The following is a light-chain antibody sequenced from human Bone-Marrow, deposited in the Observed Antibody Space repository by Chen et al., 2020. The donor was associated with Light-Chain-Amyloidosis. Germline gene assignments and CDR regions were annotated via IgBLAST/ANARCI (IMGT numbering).Light chain of an antibody. CDR2: EDD. J-gene: IGLJ3*02. CDR1: SGSIATNY. CDR3: QSYQGSSQGV. Sequence: NFMLTQPHSVSESPGKTVIISCTRSSGSIATNYVQWYQQRPGSSPTTVIYEDDQRPPGVPDRFSVSIDRSSNSASLTISGLKTEDEADYYCQSYQGSSQGVFGGGTKLTVL. V-gene: IGLV6-57*01.